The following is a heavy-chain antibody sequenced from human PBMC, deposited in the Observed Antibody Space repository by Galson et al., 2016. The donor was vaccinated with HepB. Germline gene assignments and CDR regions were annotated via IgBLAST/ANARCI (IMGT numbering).Heavy chain of an antibody. V-gene: IGHV3-21*01. J-gene: IGHJ6*02. CDR1: GFIFRTYT. CDR2: ITSSGGDT. D-gene: IGHD3-10*01. Sequence: SLRLSCAASGFIFRTYTMSWVRQAPGKGLEWVSSITSSGGDTYYADSVKGRFTVSRDNTKNSVYLQMSSLGAEDTALYYCAGKLGDIRRYHYYGMAVWGPGTTVTVSS. CDR3: AGKLGDIRRYHYYGMAV.